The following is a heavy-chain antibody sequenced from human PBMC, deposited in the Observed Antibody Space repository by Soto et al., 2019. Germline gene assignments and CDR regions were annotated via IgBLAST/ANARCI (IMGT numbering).Heavy chain of an antibody. CDR2: ISASGRFT. CDR3: AKVEYSHFDY. CDR1: EFTFSIYD. V-gene: IGHV3-23*01. D-gene: IGHD2-15*01. Sequence: GGSLRLSCGASEFTFSIYDMIWVRQAPGKGLEWVSSISASGRFTFYADSVKGRFIISRDNFNNTLFLEMNSLRPEDTALYYCAKVEYSHFDYWGQGTLVTVSS. J-gene: IGHJ4*02.